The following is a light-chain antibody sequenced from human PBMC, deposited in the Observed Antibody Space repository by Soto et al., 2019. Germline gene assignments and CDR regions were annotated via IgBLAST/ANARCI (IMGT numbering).Light chain of an antibody. J-gene: IGLJ3*02. V-gene: IGLV3-25*02. Sequence: SYELTQPPSVSVSPGQTATITCSGDALPSESAHWYQQKAGQAPVLLIFQGNQRHSGIPERFSASISGTTATLTISGVQAEDEADYYCQSIDITVTYRVFGGGTQLTVL. CDR2: QGN. CDR1: ALPSES. CDR3: QSIDITVTYRV.